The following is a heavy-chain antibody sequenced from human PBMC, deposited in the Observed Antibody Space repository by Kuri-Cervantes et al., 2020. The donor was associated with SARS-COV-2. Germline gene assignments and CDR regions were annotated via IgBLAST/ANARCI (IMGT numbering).Heavy chain of an antibody. CDR1: GGSISSSSYY. CDR2: IYYSGST. J-gene: IGHJ4*02. V-gene: IGHV4-39*02. CDR3: AKDRVGVQDF. Sequence: SETLSLTCTVSGGSISSSSYYWGWIRQPPGKGLEWIGSIYYSGSTYYNPSLKSRVTISVDTSKNQFSLKLSSVTAADTAMYYCAKDRVGVQDFWGQGTLVTVSS. D-gene: IGHD2-21*01.